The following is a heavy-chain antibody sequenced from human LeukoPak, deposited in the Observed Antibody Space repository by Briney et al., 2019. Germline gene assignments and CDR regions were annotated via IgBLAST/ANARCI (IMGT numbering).Heavy chain of an antibody. J-gene: IGHJ4*02. CDR1: GFTVSSYA. CDR2: ISGSGGST. Sequence: GSLRLSCAASGFTVSSYAISWVRQDPRKGLEWVSAISGSGGSTYYADSVKGRFTISRDNSKNTLYLQMNSLRAEDTAVYYCAKFLPTHIVVANYYFDYWGQGTLVTVSS. D-gene: IGHD2-21*01. CDR3: AKFLPTHIVVANYYFDY. V-gene: IGHV3-23*01.